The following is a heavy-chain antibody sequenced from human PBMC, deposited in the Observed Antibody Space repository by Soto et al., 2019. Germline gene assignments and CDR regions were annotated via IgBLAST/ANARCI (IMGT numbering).Heavy chain of an antibody. CDR2: ISYDGSNK. CDR3: AKDYYDSSGYPTNDAFDI. V-gene: IGHV3-30*18. Sequence: GGSLRLSCAASGFTFSSYGMHWVRQAPGKGLEWVAVISYDGSNKYYADSVKGRFTISRDNSKNTLYLQMNSLRAEDTAVYYCAKDYYDSSGYPTNDAFDIWGQGTMVTVSS. J-gene: IGHJ3*02. D-gene: IGHD3-22*01. CDR1: GFTFSSYG.